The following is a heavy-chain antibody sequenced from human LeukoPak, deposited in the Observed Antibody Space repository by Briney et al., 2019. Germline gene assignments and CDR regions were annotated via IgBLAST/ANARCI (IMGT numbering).Heavy chain of an antibody. CDR3: ARSDCSSTSCCDFDY. Sequence: GGSLRLSCAASGFTFSSYSMNWVRQAPGKGLEGVSYISSSSSTIYYADSVKGRFTISRDNAKNSLYLQMNSLRAEDTAVYYCARSDCSSTSCCDFDYWGQGTLVTVSS. CDR2: ISSSSSTI. D-gene: IGHD2-2*01. CDR1: GFTFSSYS. V-gene: IGHV3-48*01. J-gene: IGHJ4*02.